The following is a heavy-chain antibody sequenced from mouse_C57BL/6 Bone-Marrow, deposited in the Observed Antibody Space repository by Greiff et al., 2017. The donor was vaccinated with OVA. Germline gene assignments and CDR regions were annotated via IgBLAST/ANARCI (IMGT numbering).Heavy chain of an antibody. D-gene: IGHD1-1*01. CDR3: TTDTTVVARL. J-gene: IGHJ4*01. Sequence: EVQLQQSGAELVRPGASVKLSCTASGFNIKDDYMHWVKQRPEQGLEWIGWIDPENGDTEYASKFQGKATIPADTSSNTAYLQLSSLTSEDTAVYYCTTDTTVVARLWGQGTSVTVSS. CDR2: IDPENGDT. V-gene: IGHV14-4*01. CDR1: GFNIKDDY.